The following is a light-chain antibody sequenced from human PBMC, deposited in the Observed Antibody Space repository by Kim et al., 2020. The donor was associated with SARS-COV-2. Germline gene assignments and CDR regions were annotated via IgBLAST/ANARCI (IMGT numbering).Light chain of an antibody. CDR1: NIGSKS. J-gene: IGLJ2*01. CDR3: QVWDSSSDHG. CDR2: DDS. V-gene: IGLV3-21*03. Sequence: VGQGKTGRMTGGGNNIGSKSVHWDQKKPGQAPVLVVYDDSDRPSGIPERFSGDNSGNTATLTISRGEAGDEADYYWQVWDSSSDHGVGGGNQLTVL.